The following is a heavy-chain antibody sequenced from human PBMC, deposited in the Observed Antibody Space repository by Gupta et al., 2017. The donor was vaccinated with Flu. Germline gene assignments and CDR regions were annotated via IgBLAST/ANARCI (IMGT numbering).Heavy chain of an antibody. J-gene: IGHJ4*02. Sequence: AAWNWIRQSPSRGLEWLGRTYYRSKWYNDYEVSVKSRITISPDTSKNQFSLQLNSVTPEDTAFYYCARDSYDGSGYYYFDYWGQGMLVTVSS. CDR1: AA. D-gene: IGHD3-22*01. CDR2: TYYRSKWYN. CDR3: ARDSYDGSGYYYFDY. V-gene: IGHV6-1*01.